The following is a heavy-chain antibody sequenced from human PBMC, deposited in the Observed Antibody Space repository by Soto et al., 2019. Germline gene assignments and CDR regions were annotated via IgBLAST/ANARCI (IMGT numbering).Heavy chain of an antibody. Sequence: ASVKVSCKTSGFTFTSYDINWVRQAPGQGLEWLGWVNPNSGNTDYAQKFQGRVTMTRNTSITTAYMELSSLRSEDTAVYYCARVGDYYDSSGYYPRWGQGTLVTVSS. J-gene: IGHJ4*02. D-gene: IGHD3-22*01. V-gene: IGHV1-8*01. CDR3: ARVGDYYDSSGYYPR. CDR2: VNPNSGNT. CDR1: GFTFTSYD.